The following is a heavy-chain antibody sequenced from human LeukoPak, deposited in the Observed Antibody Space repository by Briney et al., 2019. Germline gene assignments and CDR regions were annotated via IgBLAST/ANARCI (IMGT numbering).Heavy chain of an antibody. J-gene: IGHJ5*02. V-gene: IGHV5-51*01. CDR2: IYPGDSDT. Sequence: GESLKISCKGSGYSFTSYWVGWVRQMPGKGLEWMGIIYPGDSDTRYSPSFQGQVTISADKSISTAYLQWSSLKASDTAMYYCARRRAPYVSGSPFDPWGQGTLVTVSS. D-gene: IGHD6-19*01. CDR3: ARRRAPYVSGSPFDP. CDR1: GYSFTSYW.